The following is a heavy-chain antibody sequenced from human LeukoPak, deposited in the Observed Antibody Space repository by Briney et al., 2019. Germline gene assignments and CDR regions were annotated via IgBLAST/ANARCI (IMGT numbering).Heavy chain of an antibody. CDR3: ARGRTDPFDY. CDR1: GGSFSGYY. Sequence: PSETLSLTCAVYGGSFSGYYWSWIRQPPGKGLEWIGEINHSGSTNYNPSLKSRVTISVDTSKNQFSLKLSSVTAADTAVYYCARGRTDPFDYWGQGTLVTVSS. J-gene: IGHJ4*02. CDR2: INHSGST. V-gene: IGHV4-34*01.